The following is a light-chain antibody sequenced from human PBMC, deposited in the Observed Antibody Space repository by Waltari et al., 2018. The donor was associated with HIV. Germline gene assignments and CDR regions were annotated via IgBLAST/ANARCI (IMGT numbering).Light chain of an antibody. Sequence: EIMMTQSPATLSVSQGERATLSCRASQSVSSDLAWYQHKPGQAPRHVIYAASNRATGIPARFSGSGSGTEFTLTISSLQSEDFAVYYCQEYHDSPPWTFGQGTKVDIK. CDR2: AAS. CDR1: QSVSSD. J-gene: IGKJ1*01. V-gene: IGKV3-15*01. CDR3: QEYHDSPPWT.